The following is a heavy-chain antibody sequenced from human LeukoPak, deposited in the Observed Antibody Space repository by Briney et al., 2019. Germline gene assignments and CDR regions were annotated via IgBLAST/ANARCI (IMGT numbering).Heavy chain of an antibody. J-gene: IGHJ4*02. CDR1: GGSISSYY. V-gene: IGHV4-4*09. CDR2: IYTSGST. Sequence: SETLSLTCTVSGGSISSYYWSWIRQPPGKGLEWIGYIYTSGSTNYNPSLKSRVTISVDTSKNQFSLKLSSVTAADTAVYYCARQSGYNVPFDYWGQGTLVTVSS. D-gene: IGHD5-24*01. CDR3: ARQSGYNVPFDY.